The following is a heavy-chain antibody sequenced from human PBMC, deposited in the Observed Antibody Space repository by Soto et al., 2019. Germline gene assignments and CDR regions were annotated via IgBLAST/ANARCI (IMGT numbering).Heavy chain of an antibody. D-gene: IGHD6-13*01. V-gene: IGHV4-59*01. CDR1: GGSISSYY. CDR2: IYYSGST. J-gene: IGHJ6*02. CDR3: ASLQLVRGMDV. Sequence: PSETLSLTCTVSGGSISSYYWSGIRQPPGKGLEWIGYIYYSGSTNYNPSLKSRVTISVDTSKNQFSLKLSSVTAADTAVYYCASLQLVRGMDVWGQGTTVTVSS.